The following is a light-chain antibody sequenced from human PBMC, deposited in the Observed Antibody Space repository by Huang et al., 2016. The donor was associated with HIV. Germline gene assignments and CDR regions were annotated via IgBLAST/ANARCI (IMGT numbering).Light chain of an antibody. J-gene: IGKJ4*01. CDR1: QSDARP. CDR2: VVS. CDR3: QHRTNLPPLVT. Sequence: EVVLTQSPSTLSLPPGERATLSFRAGQSDARPIACYHHKPGQAPRLLIHVVSSRAPGTRARFRCSGSGTDVTLTIDSLEPEDFAVYYCQHRTNLPPLVTFGGGTRVEVK. V-gene: IGKV3-11*01.